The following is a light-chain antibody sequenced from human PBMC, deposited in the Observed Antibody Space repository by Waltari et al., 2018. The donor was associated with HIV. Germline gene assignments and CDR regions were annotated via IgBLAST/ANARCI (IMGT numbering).Light chain of an antibody. J-gene: IGLJ2*01. CDR3: AAYAGNNIVI. V-gene: IGLV2-8*01. Sequence: SALPKPPSASGSPGQPVTVSCTGTSSDIGYFNYVSWYQQHPGKAPKLLIYDVNKRPSGVPDRFSASKSGATASLTVSGLLAEDEADYYCAAYAGNNIVIFGGGTKVTV. CDR1: SSDIGYFNY. CDR2: DVN.